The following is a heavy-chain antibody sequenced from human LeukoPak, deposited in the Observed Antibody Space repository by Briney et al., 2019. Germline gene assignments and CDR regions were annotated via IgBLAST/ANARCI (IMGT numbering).Heavy chain of an antibody. CDR1: GFTFSSYS. CDR2: ISSSSSYI. Sequence: NPGGSLRLSCAASGFTFSSYSMNWVRQAPGKGLEWVSSISSSSSYIYYADSVKGRFTISRDNAKNLLYLQVNSLRAEDTAVYYCARSGPFRCMIWGQGTMVTVSS. V-gene: IGHV3-21*01. CDR3: ARSGPFRCMI. D-gene: IGHD4/OR15-4a*01. J-gene: IGHJ3*02.